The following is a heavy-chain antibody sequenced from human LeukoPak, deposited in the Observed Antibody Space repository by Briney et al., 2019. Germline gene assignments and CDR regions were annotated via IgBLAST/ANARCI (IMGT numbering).Heavy chain of an antibody. D-gene: IGHD5-18*01. CDR1: GFTFTSYG. V-gene: IGHV3-66*01. CDR2: IYSGGST. J-gene: IGHJ4*02. CDR3: ARDLGYSYGFDY. Sequence: GGSLRLSCAASGFTFTSYGLSWVRQAPEKGLEWVSVIYSGGSTYYADSVKGRFTISRDNSKNTLYLQMNSLRAEDTAVYYCARDLGYSYGFDYWGQGTLVTVSS.